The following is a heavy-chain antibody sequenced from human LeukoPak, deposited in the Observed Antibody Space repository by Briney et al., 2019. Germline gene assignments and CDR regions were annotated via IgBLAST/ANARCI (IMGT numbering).Heavy chain of an antibody. CDR3: ARGVGYCSSTSCYEWAVDY. CDR2: IYYSGST. CDR1: GGSISSSSYY. D-gene: IGHD2-2*01. V-gene: IGHV4-39*01. Sequence: SETLSLTCTVSGGSISSSSYYWGWIRQPPGKGLEWIGSIYYSGSTYYNPSLKSRVTISIDTSKDQFSLKLSSVTAADTAVYYCARGVGYCSSTSCYEWAVDYWGQGTLVTVSS. J-gene: IGHJ4*02.